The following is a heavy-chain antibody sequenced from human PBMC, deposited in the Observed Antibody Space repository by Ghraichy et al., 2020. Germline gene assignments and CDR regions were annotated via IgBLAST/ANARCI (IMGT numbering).Heavy chain of an antibody. CDR2: IYYSGST. CDR3: ARVKSRLHYFDY. J-gene: IGHJ4*02. CDR1: GGSISSYY. Sequence: SETLSLTCTVSGGSISSYYWSWIRQPPGKGLEWIGYIYYSGSTNYNPSLKSRVTISVDTSKNQFSLKLSSVTAADTAVYYCARVKSRLHYFDYWGQGTLVTVSS. D-gene: IGHD6-25*01. V-gene: IGHV4-59*01.